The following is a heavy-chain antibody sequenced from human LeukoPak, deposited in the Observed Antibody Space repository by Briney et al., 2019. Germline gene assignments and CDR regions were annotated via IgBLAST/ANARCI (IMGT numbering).Heavy chain of an antibody. CDR1: GGSFSGYY. Sequence: SETLSLTCAVYGGSFSGYYWSWIRQPPGKGLEWIGEINHSGSTNYNPSLKSRVTISVDTSKNQFSLKLSPVTAADTAVYYCAYYYDSSGYYVYWGQGTLVTVSS. CDR2: INHSGST. V-gene: IGHV4-34*01. CDR3: AYYYDSSGYYVY. D-gene: IGHD3-22*01. J-gene: IGHJ4*02.